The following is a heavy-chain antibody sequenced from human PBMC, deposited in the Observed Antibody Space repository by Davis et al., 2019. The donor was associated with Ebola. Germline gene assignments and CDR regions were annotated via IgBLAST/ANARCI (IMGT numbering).Heavy chain of an antibody. D-gene: IGHD1-26*01. CDR1: GFTVSDTY. CDR3: AAEGWGANFYY. V-gene: IGHV3-53*01. Sequence: GESLKISCAASGFTVSDTYMSWVRQAPGKGLEWVSVIYRGGATYYADSVEGRFTISRDNSKNTLFLQMSSLRPEDTAVYYCAAEGWGANFYYWGQGTLVTVSS. CDR2: IYRGGAT. J-gene: IGHJ4*02.